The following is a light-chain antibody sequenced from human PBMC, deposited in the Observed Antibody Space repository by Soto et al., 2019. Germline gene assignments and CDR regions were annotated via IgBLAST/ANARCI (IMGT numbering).Light chain of an antibody. CDR2: KAA. CDR1: QTISSW. CDR3: QQYGTSTPIT. J-gene: IGKJ5*01. Sequence: DIQMTQSPYTLSGAVGDRVTITCRASQTISSWLAWYQQKPGKAPKLLIYKAATLKSGVPSRFSGSGSGTEFTLTISRLEPEDFAVHYCQQYGTSTPITSGQGTRL. V-gene: IGKV1-5*03.